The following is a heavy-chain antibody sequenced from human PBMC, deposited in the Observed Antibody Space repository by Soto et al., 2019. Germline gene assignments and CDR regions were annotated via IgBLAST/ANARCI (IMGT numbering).Heavy chain of an antibody. CDR2: ISAYNGNT. CDR3: ARDRHHGGTWISVEHYYCGRDV. CDR1: GYTFTNYG. J-gene: IGHJ6*02. Sequence: AAVKASCKASGYTFTNYGISWARQAPGQGLEWVGWISAYNGNTNYAQKLQGRVTMTTDTSTSTAYMELRSLRSGDTAVYYCARDRHHGGTWISVEHYYCGRDVWG. D-gene: IGHD2-15*01. V-gene: IGHV1-18*01.